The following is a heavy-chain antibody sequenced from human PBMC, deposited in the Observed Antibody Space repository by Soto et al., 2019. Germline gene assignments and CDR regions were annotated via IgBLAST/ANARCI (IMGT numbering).Heavy chain of an antibody. D-gene: IGHD5-12*01. CDR3: ARLRDGYILDY. V-gene: IGHV1-18*01. J-gene: IGHJ4*02. Sequence: GASVKVSCKASGYTFTSYGITWVRQAPGQGLEWMGWISAYSGNTNYAQNLQARVTMTTSTSTSTAYMEVRSLRFDDTAVYYCARLRDGYILDYWGQGTLVTVSS. CDR1: GYTFTSYG. CDR2: ISAYSGNT.